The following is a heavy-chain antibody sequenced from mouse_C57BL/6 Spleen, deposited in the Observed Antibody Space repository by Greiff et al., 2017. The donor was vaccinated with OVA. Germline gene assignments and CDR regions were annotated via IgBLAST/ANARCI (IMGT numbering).Heavy chain of an antibody. J-gene: IGHJ4*01. Sequence: VQLQQSGAELVKPGASVKLSCKASGYTFTSYWMHWVKQRPGQGLEWIGMIHPNSGSTNYNEKFKSKATLTVDKSSSTAYMQLSSLTSEDSAVYYCARRNWDVGDYAMDYWGQGTSVTVSS. CDR3: ARRNWDVGDYAMDY. D-gene: IGHD4-1*01. V-gene: IGHV1-64*01. CDR1: GYTFTSYW. CDR2: IHPNSGST.